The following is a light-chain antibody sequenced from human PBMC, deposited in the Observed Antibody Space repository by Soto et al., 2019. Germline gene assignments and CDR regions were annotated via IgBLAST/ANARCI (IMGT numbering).Light chain of an antibody. CDR1: QSVRSN. CDR2: GAS. V-gene: IGKV3-15*01. J-gene: IGKJ1*01. CDR3: LQYNNWVPT. Sequence: EIVMTQSPATLSVSPGERATLSCRASQSVRSNLARYQQKPGQAPRLLIYGASTRATGIPARFSGSGSGTEFTLTISSLQSEDFAVYYCLQYNNWVPTFGQGTKVDIK.